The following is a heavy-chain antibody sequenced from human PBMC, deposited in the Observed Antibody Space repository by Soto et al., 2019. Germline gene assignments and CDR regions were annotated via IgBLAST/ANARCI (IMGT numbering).Heavy chain of an antibody. Sequence: SLLLNCEACGLSINSDSMSWVRQAPGKGLEWVSAISGSGGSTYYADSVKGRFTISRDNSKNTLYLQMNSLRAEDTAVYNCAKALDYWGQGTLVTVSS. J-gene: IGHJ4*02. CDR2: ISGSGGST. CDR3: AKALDY. CDR1: GLSINSDS. V-gene: IGHV3-23*01.